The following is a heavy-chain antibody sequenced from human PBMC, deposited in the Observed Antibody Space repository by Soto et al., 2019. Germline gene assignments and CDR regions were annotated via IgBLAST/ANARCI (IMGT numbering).Heavy chain of an antibody. V-gene: IGHV1-18*01. Sequence: QVQLVQSGAEVKKPGASVKVSCKASGYTFTSYGISWVRQAPGQGLEWMGWISAYNGNTNYAQKLQGRVTMTTDTSTSTAYMELRSLRSDDTAVYYCARDSPSSYSISPSAHYYGMDVWGQGTTVTVSS. J-gene: IGHJ6*02. CDR3: ARDSPSSYSISPSAHYYGMDV. D-gene: IGHD6-6*01. CDR2: ISAYNGNT. CDR1: GYTFTSYG.